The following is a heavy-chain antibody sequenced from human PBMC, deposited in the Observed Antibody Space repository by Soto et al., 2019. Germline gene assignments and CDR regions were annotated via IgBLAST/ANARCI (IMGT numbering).Heavy chain of an antibody. CDR3: AKDKESIAAAGNYYFDY. J-gene: IGHJ4*02. Sequence: GGSLRLSCAASGFTFSSYAMSWVRQAPGKGLEWVSAISGSGGSTYYADAVKGRFTISRDNSKNTLYLQMNSLRAEDTAVYYCAKDKESIAAAGNYYFDYWGQGTLVTVSS. CDR1: GFTFSSYA. V-gene: IGHV3-23*01. CDR2: ISGSGGST. D-gene: IGHD6-13*01.